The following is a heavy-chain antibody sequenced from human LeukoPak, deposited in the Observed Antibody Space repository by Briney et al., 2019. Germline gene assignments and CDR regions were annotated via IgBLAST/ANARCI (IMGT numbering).Heavy chain of an antibody. Sequence: GASVKLSCTASGYTFTSYGISWVRQAPGQGLEWMGWISAYNGNTNYAQKLQGRVTMTTDTSTSTAYMELRSLRSDDTAVYYCARDQGQWLEDDFDIWGQGTIVTDSS. V-gene: IGHV1-18*01. CDR2: ISAYNGNT. J-gene: IGHJ3*02. D-gene: IGHD6-19*01. CDR3: ARDQGQWLEDDFDI. CDR1: GYTFTSYG.